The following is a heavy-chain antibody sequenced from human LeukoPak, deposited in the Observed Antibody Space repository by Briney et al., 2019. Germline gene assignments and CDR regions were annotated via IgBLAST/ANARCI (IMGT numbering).Heavy chain of an antibody. CDR2: IYTSGST. Sequence: SETLSLTCTVSGGSISSYYWSWIRQPAGKGLEWIGRIYTSGSTNYNPSLKSRVTISRDTSKNQFSLKLSSVTAADTAVYYCARTTIFGVVRAFDIWGQGTMVTVSS. CDR3: ARTTIFGVVRAFDI. D-gene: IGHD3-3*01. V-gene: IGHV4-4*07. CDR1: GGSISSYY. J-gene: IGHJ3*02.